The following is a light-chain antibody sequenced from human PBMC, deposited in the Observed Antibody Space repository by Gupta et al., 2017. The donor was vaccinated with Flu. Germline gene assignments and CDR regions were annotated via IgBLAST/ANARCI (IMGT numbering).Light chain of an antibody. V-gene: IGLV2-14*01. Sequence: HSALPQPASVSGSPGQSITISCTGASSDVGTYNYVSWYQQHPGTAPILMIYEVSNSPAGVSSRFSGSKAGNTASLTXAXRQAEEXSDYYCSPYTSGNTWVFGGGTRLTVL. CDR3: SPYTSGNTWV. J-gene: IGLJ3*02. CDR1: SSDVGTYNY. CDR2: EVS.